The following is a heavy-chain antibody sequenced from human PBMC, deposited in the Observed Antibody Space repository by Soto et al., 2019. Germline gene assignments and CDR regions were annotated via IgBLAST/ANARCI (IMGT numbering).Heavy chain of an antibody. Sequence: SETLCLTCAVSGGSTGSSSYQWVWIRQPPGKGLEWIGNVYYNGNTYYNPSLKSRLTISVDTSNNQFSLKVSSVTAADTALYYCARQGFGQLHGLVAVWGPGTTVTVSS. CDR3: ARQGFGQLHGLVAV. CDR1: GGSTGSSSYQ. J-gene: IGHJ6*02. D-gene: IGHD3-10*01. CDR2: VYYNGNT. V-gene: IGHV4-39*01.